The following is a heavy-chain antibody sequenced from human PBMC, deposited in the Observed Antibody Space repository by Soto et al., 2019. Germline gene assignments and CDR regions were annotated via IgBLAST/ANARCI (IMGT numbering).Heavy chain of an antibody. Sequence: PSETLSLTCTVSGGSISSSSYYWGWIRQPPGKGLEWIGSIYYSGSTYYNPSLKSRVTISVDTSKNQFSLKLSSVTAADTAVYYCASPRRGYSYGIHYGMDVWGQGTTVT. CDR3: ASPRRGYSYGIHYGMDV. V-gene: IGHV4-39*01. CDR2: IYYSGST. D-gene: IGHD5-18*01. J-gene: IGHJ6*02. CDR1: GGSISSSSYY.